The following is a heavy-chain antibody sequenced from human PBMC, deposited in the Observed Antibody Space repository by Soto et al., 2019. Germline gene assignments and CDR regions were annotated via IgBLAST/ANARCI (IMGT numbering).Heavy chain of an antibody. CDR3: AREPNQKGNNWFDP. J-gene: IGHJ5*02. CDR1: GGSISSYY. D-gene: IGHD2-8*01. Sequence: QVQLQELGPGLVKPSETLSLTCTVSGGSISSYYWSWIRQPPGKGLEWIGYIYYSGSTNYNPSLKSRVTISVDTSKNQFSLKLSSVTAADTAVYYCAREPNQKGNNWFDPWGQGTLVTVSS. V-gene: IGHV4-59*01. CDR2: IYYSGST.